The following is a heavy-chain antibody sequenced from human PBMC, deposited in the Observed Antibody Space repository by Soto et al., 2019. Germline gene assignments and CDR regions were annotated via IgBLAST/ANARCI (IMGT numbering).Heavy chain of an antibody. J-gene: IGHJ4*02. CDR1: GFTFSSYA. Sequence: GGSLRLSCAASGFTFSSYAMHWVRQAPGKGLEWVAVISYDGSNKYYADSVKGRFTISRDNSKNTLYLQMNSLRAEDTAVYYCARDLLYSYYYDSSGYDYFDYWGQGTLVTVSS. D-gene: IGHD3-22*01. CDR2: ISYDGSNK. V-gene: IGHV3-30-3*01. CDR3: ARDLLYSYYYDSSGYDYFDY.